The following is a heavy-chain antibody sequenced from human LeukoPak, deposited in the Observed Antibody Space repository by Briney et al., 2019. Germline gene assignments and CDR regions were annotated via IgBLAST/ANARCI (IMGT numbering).Heavy chain of an antibody. CDR3: ARHYSHYYDSSGYYYYGMDV. D-gene: IGHD3-22*01. Sequence: GESLKISCKGSGYSFTSYWIAWVRQMPGKGLEWMGRIDPSDSYTNYSPSFQGHVTISADKSISTAYLQWSSLKASDTAMYYCARHYSHYYDSSGYYYYGMDVWGQGTTVTVSS. CDR2: IDPSDSYT. CDR1: GYSFTSYW. J-gene: IGHJ6*02. V-gene: IGHV5-10-1*01.